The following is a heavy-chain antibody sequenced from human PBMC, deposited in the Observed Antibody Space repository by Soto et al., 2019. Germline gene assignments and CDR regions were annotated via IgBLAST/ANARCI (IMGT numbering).Heavy chain of an antibody. V-gene: IGHV2-5*02. CDR2: IYWDDDK. J-gene: IGHJ3*02. CDR3: AHRQVEQWLVRGAFDI. D-gene: IGHD6-19*01. CDR1: GFSLSTSGVG. Sequence: QITLKESGPTLVKPTQTLTLTCTFSGFSLSTSGVGVGWIRQPPGKALEWLALIYWDDDKRYSPSLKSRLTITKDTSKNQEVLTMTNMDPVDTATYYCAHRQVEQWLVRGAFDIWGQGTMVTVSS.